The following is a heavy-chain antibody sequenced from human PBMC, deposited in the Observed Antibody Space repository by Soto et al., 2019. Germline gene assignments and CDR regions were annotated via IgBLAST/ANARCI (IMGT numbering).Heavy chain of an antibody. CDR1: VGTFSSYA. CDR3: ARVTAAIFGVVIYNWFDP. J-gene: IGHJ5*02. Sequence: QVQLVQSGAEVKKPGSSVKVSCKASVGTFSSYAISWVRQAPGQGLEWMGGIIPIFGTANYAQKFQGRVTITADESTSTAYMELSSLRSEDTAVYYCARVTAAIFGVVIYNWFDPWGQGTLVTVSS. D-gene: IGHD3-3*01. CDR2: IIPIFGTA. V-gene: IGHV1-69*01.